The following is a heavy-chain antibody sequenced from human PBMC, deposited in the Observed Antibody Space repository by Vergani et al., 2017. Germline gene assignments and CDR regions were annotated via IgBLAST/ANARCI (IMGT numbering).Heavy chain of an antibody. CDR2: VWYDGSNK. J-gene: IGHJ5*02. CDR1: GFMFSTSA. CDR3: ARGVSGWYVWFDP. Sequence: QVQLVQSGGGVVQPGRSLRLSCSASGFMFSTSAMHWVRQAPGKGLEWVAVVWYDGSNKHYADSVKGRFTISRDNSKNTVYLQMNSLRVEDTAVYYCARGVSGWYVWFDPRGQGTLVTVSS. V-gene: IGHV3-33*01. D-gene: IGHD6-19*01.